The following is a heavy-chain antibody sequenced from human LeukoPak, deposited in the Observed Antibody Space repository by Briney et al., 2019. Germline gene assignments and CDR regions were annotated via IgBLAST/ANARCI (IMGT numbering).Heavy chain of an antibody. CDR3: AKDDSSGVICDY. CDR1: GFTFSTYS. J-gene: IGHJ4*02. CDR2: ITSSSSTI. Sequence: PGGSLRLSCAASGFTFSTYSMNWVRQAPGKGLEWVSYITSSSSTIYYADSVKGRFTISRDNSKNTLFLQMNSLRAEDTAVYYCAKDDSSGVICDYWGQGALVTVSS. D-gene: IGHD3-22*01. V-gene: IGHV3-48*01.